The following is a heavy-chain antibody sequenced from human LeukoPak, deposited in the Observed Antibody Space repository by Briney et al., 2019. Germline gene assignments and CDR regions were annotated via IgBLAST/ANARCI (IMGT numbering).Heavy chain of an antibody. CDR2: IYTSGST. D-gene: IGHD3-22*01. CDR1: GGSISSYY. V-gene: IGHV4-4*07. J-gene: IGHJ6*03. Sequence: SETLSLTCTVSGGSISSYYWSWIRQPAGKGLEWIGRIYTSGSTNYNPSLKSRVTMSVDTSKNQFSLKLSSVTAADTAVYYCARGLVVVPHYYYYYMDVWDKGTTVTVSS. CDR3: ARGLVVVPHYYYYYMDV.